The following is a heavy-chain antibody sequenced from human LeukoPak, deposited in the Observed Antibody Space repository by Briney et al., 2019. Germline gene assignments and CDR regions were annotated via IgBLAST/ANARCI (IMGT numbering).Heavy chain of an antibody. CDR3: AKGWGAYCSSTSCYLDY. J-gene: IGHJ4*02. Sequence: GSLRLSCAASGITFSTYAMHWVRQAPGKGLEWVAFIRYDGNNKYYADSVKGRFTISRDNSKNTLSLQMNSLRAEDTAVYYCAKGWGAYCSSTSCYLDYWGQGTLVTVSS. V-gene: IGHV3-30*02. CDR1: GITFSTYA. CDR2: IRYDGNNK. D-gene: IGHD2-2*01.